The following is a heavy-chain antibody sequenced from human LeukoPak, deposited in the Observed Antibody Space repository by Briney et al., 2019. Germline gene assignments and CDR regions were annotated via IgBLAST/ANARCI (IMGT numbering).Heavy chain of an antibody. CDR3: ARNVTAGFFDY. CDR1: GSSITSNYF. J-gene: IGHJ4*02. D-gene: IGHD1-1*01. V-gene: IGHV4-38-2*01. CDR2: IYHSWGI. Sequence: SETLSLTCAVSGSSITSNYFWAWFRQPPGKGLEWIATIYHSWGIYFNPSLKSRVSISLDASNNQFFLKLASVTAADTAIYYCARNVTAGFFDYGGEGILITVSS.